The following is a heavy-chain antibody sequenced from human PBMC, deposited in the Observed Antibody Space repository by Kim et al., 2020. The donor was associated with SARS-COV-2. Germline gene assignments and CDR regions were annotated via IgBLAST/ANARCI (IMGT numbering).Heavy chain of an antibody. CDR3: ARRITMVRGGTYGMDV. D-gene: IGHD3-10*01. V-gene: IGHV4-59*08. J-gene: IGHJ6*02. Sequence: SLKGRVTISVDTSKNQFSLKLSSVTAADTAVYYCARRITMVRGGTYGMDVWGQGTTVTVSS.